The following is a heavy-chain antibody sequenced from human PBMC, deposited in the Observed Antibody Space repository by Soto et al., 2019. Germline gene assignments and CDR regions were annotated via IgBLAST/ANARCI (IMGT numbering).Heavy chain of an antibody. J-gene: IGHJ4*02. D-gene: IGHD3-9*01. Sequence: GASVKVSCKASGDTFTKYTFNWVRQAPGQGLEWMGRIIPILGIANYAQTFQGRVTITADKSTSTAYMELSSLRSEDTAVYYCARAFYYDILTGPFDYWGQGTLVTVSS. CDR1: GDTFTKYT. CDR2: IIPILGIA. V-gene: IGHV1-69*02. CDR3: ARAFYYDILTGPFDY.